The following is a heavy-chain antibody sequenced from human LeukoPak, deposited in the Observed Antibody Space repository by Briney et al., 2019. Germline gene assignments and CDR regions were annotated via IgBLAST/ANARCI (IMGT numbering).Heavy chain of an antibody. D-gene: IGHD1-26*01. CDR3: VRDLGGRSGH. V-gene: IGHV3-74*01. Sequence: GGSLRLSCAASGFTFSSNWMHWVRQAPGKGLVWVSRINEDGSTTNYADSVKGRSTIFGDNAKNTLYLQMNSLRAEDTAVYYCVRDLGGRSGHWGQGTLVTVSS. CDR1: GFTFSSNW. CDR2: INEDGSTT. J-gene: IGHJ4*02.